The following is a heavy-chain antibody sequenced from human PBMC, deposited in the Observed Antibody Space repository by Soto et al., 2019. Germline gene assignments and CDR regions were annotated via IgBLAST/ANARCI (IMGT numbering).Heavy chain of an antibody. V-gene: IGHV1-2*04. D-gene: IGHD6-6*01. CDR1: GYTFTGYS. J-gene: IGHJ4*02. Sequence: ASVKASSKAPGYTFTGYSMHSLRQANGQRHERIGWINPNSGGTNYAQKFQGWVTMTRDTSFSTAYMELSRLRSDDTAVYYCARGTSPTAAREHIDYWGQGTLVTVSS. CDR2: INPNSGGT. CDR3: ARGTSPTAAREHIDY.